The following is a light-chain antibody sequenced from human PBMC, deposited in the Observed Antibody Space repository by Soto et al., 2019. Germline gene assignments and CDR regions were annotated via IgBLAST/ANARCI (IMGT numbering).Light chain of an antibody. CDR3: QQYVDSVT. CDR1: HTVSSGY. Sequence: EIVLTQSPDILSLSPGERATLSCRASHTVSSGYLAWYQQKPGQAPRLLIYATSNGAAGIPDRFRGSGSETDFTLTINALEPEDFAVYYCQQYVDSVTFGGGTRVEIK. J-gene: IGKJ4*01. V-gene: IGKV3-20*01. CDR2: ATS.